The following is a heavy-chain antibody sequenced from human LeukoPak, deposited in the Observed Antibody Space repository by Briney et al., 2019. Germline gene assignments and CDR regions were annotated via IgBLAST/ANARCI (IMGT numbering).Heavy chain of an antibody. V-gene: IGHV3-73*01. CDR1: GLTFSGSG. CDR3: AGDYNFLTGLNY. Sequence: GGSLRLSCAASGLTFSGSGIHWVRQASGKGLEWLGRIGRQGDSDATRYAASLRGKFTISRVDSRNTAYLQMNSLKTEDTAVYYCAGDYNFLTGLNYWGQGTLVTVSS. CDR2: IGRQGDSDAT. D-gene: IGHD3-9*01. J-gene: IGHJ4*02.